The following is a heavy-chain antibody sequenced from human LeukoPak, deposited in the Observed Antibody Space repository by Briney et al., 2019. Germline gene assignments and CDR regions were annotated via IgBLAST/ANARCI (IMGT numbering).Heavy chain of an antibody. Sequence: SETLSLTCTVSGDSISSNYWSWIRQSPGKGLEWIGYIYDSGSTNYNPSLKSRVTILADRSKNQFSLKLNSVTAADTAVYYCARGTDSDYWGQGTLVTVSS. J-gene: IGHJ4*02. V-gene: IGHV4-59*01. CDR3: ARGTDSDY. CDR1: GDSISSNY. D-gene: IGHD2-2*01. CDR2: IYDSGST.